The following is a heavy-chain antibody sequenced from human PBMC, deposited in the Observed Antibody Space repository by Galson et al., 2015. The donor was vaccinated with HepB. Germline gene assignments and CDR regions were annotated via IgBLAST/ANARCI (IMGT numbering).Heavy chain of an antibody. Sequence: SLRLSCAASGFTVSSKYMSWVRQAPGKGLEWVSVLFSGGASYYADSVKGRFTISRDTFRNTLHLQMNSLRAEDTAVYYCARDSGGWVFGYWGQGTLVTVSS. J-gene: IGHJ4*02. V-gene: IGHV3-53*01. D-gene: IGHD3-10*01. CDR3: ARDSGGWVFGY. CDR1: GFTVSSKY. CDR2: LFSGGAS.